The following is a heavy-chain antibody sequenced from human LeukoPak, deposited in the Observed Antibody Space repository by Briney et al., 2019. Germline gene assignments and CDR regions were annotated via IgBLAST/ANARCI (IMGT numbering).Heavy chain of an antibody. CDR2: IYYSGST. V-gene: IGHV4-39*01. D-gene: IGHD3-10*01. Sequence: SETLSLTCTVSGGSISSSSYYWGWIRQPPGKGLEWIGSIYYSGSTYYNPSLKSRVTISVGTSKNQFSLKLSSATAADTAVYYCARRGGGFGELIDYWGQGTLVTVSS. J-gene: IGHJ4*02. CDR1: GGSISSSSYY. CDR3: ARRGGGFGELIDY.